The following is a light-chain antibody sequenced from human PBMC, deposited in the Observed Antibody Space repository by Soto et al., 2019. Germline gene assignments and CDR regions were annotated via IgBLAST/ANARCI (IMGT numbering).Light chain of an antibody. CDR1: QSVRSSY. CDR3: QQYGSSPYT. Sequence: EIVLTQSPGTLSLSPGERATLSCRASQSVRSSYLAWYQQRPGQAPRLLIYGASSRDTGIPDRFCGSGSGTDFSLTISRLAPEDFAVYYWQQYGSSPYTFGQGTKLESK. V-gene: IGKV3-20*01. J-gene: IGKJ2*01. CDR2: GAS.